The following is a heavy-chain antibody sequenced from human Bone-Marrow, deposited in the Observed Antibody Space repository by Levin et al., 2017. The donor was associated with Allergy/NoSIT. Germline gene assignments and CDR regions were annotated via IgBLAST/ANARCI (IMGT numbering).Heavy chain of an antibody. Sequence: PGGSLRLSCAASGFTFSDYYMDWVRQAPGQGLEWVGRSRSKGHSYSTEYAASVKGRFTVSRDDSKYSLFLEMSSLKTEDTAVYFCARGAYCSGGACPGPFDYWGRGTLVTVAS. D-gene: IGHD2-15*01. CDR3: ARGAYCSGGACPGPFDY. V-gene: IGHV3-72*01. CDR2: SRSKGHSYST. J-gene: IGHJ4*01. CDR1: GFTFSDYY.